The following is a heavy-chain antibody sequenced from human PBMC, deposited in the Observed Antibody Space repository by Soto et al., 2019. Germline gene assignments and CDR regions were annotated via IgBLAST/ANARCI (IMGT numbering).Heavy chain of an antibody. CDR1: GGSISSGGYY. Sequence: SETLSLTCTVSGGSISSGGYYWSWIRQHPGKGLEWIGYIYYSGSTNYNPSLKSRVTISVDTSKNQFSLKLSSVTAADTAMYYCARERDGYNILDSWGQGTLVTVSS. CDR2: IYYSGST. J-gene: IGHJ4*02. CDR3: ARERDGYNILDS. D-gene: IGHD5-12*01. V-gene: IGHV4-61*08.